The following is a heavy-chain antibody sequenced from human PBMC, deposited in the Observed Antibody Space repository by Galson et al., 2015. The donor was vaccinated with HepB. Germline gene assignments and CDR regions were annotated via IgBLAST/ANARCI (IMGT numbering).Heavy chain of an antibody. CDR2: ISSDGSNK. CDR1: GFTFNIYA. Sequence: SLRLSCAASGFTFNIYAFHWVRQAPGKGLEWLTFISSDGSNKAYRDSVNGRFTISRDNSKNMVLLQMNGLRDDDTAVYYCAKDDDSHGDSFQTKWGLGILVTVSS. V-gene: IGHV3-30*18. CDR3: AKDDDSHGDSFQTK. D-gene: IGHD3-22*01. J-gene: IGHJ1*01.